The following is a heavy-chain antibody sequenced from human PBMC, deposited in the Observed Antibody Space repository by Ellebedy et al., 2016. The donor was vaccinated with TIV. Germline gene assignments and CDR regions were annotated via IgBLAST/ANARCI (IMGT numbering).Heavy chain of an antibody. J-gene: IGHJ3*02. D-gene: IGHD1-26*01. CDR3: ARVGADAFDI. CDR2: IYHSGIT. Sequence: MPSETLSLTCTVSGGSISSSGYYRGWIRQPPGKGLEWIGSIYHSGITYYNPSLKSRVTISVDTSKNQFSLKLSSVTAADTAVYYCARVGADAFDIWGQGTMVTVSS. CDR1: GGSISSSGYY. V-gene: IGHV4-39*01.